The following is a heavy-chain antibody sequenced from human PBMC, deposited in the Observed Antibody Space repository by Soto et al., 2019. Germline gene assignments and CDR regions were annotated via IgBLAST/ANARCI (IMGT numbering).Heavy chain of an antibody. Sequence: GGSLRLSCIASGFTLSTYSMTWVRQAPGKGLEWLSYISKSSTTINYADSVKGRFTTSSDSSKTTVYLQMNDLRPADTAVYYCATWHEREHAYDVWGQGTTVTVSS. CDR1: GFTLSTYS. V-gene: IGHV3-48*04. CDR3: ATWHEREHAYDV. J-gene: IGHJ3*01. CDR2: ISKSSTTI. D-gene: IGHD1-1*01.